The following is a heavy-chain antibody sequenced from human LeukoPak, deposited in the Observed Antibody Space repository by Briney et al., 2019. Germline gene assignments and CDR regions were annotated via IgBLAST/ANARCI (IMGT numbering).Heavy chain of an antibody. Sequence: GGSLRLSCAASGFTFSKAWMGWVRQAPGKGREWVGRIKSKTDGGTTDYAPPVKGRFPISRDDSKNTLYLQMNSLKTEDTAVYYCTTENDYVWGSYRFDDYWGQGTLVTVSS. V-gene: IGHV3-15*01. CDR2: IKSKTDGGTT. CDR1: GFTFSKAW. D-gene: IGHD3-16*02. CDR3: TTENDYVWGSYRFDDY. J-gene: IGHJ4*02.